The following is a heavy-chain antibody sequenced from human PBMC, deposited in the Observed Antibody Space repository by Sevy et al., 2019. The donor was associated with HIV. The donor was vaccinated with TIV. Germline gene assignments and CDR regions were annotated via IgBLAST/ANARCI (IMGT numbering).Heavy chain of an antibody. CDR1: GFPFSSYA. D-gene: IGHD6-19*01. J-gene: IGHJ4*02. V-gene: IGHV3-23*01. CDR3: AKRDNGWYELDY. Sequence: GGSLRLSCAASGFPFSSYAMDWVRQAPGKGLEWVSTISGSRETEYYADSVKGRFTISRDQSKNTVFLQMNSLRGDDTAVYYCAKRDNGWYELDYWGRGTLVTVSS. CDR2: ISGSRETE.